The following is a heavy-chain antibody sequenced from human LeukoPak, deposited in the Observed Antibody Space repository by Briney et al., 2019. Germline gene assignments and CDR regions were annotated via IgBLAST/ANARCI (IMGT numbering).Heavy chain of an antibody. CDR3: ARRKSGSYIDY. J-gene: IGHJ4*02. Sequence: SETLSLTCAVYGGSFSGYYWSWIRQPAGKGLEWIGRIYTSGSTNYNPSLKSRVTISVDTSKNQFSLKLSSVTAADTAVYYCARRKSGSYIDYWGQGTLVTVSS. V-gene: IGHV4-59*10. D-gene: IGHD1-26*01. CDR2: IYTSGST. CDR1: GGSFSGYY.